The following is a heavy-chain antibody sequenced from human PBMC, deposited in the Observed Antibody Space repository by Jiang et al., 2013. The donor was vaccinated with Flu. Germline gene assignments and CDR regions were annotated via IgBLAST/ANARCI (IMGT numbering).Heavy chain of an antibody. CDR2: INTNTGNP. V-gene: IGHV7-4-1*02. CDR3: ARMGRFRFSGWFDP. J-gene: IGHJ5*02. Sequence: GQGLEWMGWINTNTGNPTYAQGFTGRFVFSLDTSVSTAYLQISSLKAEDTAVYYCARMGRFRFSGWFDPWGQGTLVTVSS. D-gene: IGHD3-10*01.